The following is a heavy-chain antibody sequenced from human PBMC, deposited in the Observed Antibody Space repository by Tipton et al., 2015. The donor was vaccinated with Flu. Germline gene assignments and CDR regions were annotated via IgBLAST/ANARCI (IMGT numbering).Heavy chain of an antibody. CDR3: ARGRGIAAAPTLDY. Sequence: TLSLTCSVSGDSIASDYFWGWIRQAPGKGLEWIGNIHYSGSPHYNPSLKSRVTISVDTSKNQFSLKLSSVTAADTAVYYCARGRGIAAAPTLDYWGQGTLVIVSS. D-gene: IGHD6-25*01. V-gene: IGHV4-38-2*02. CDR1: GDSIASDYF. CDR2: IHYSGSP. J-gene: IGHJ4*02.